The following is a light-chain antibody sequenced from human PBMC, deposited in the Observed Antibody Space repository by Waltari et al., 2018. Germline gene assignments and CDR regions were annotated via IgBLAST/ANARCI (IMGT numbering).Light chain of an antibody. V-gene: IGKV1-27*01. CDR3: QQDYLTPWT. CDR2: AAH. J-gene: IGKJ1*01. CDR1: QGINKE. Sequence: DIQMTQSPSSLSASVGDRVTVTCRASQGINKELSWYQQKPGKAPTLLIYAAHSVQTGVSSRFSGSGSGADFTLTISSLQPEDGATYYCQQDYLTPWTFGQGTKVEIK.